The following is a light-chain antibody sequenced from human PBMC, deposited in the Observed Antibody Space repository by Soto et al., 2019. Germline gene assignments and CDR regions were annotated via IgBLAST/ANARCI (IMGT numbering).Light chain of an antibody. CDR1: QSVSSSY. CDR3: QQYGNSPVT. CDR2: GAS. Sequence: EIVLTQSPGTLSLSPGERATLSCRASQSVSSSYLAWYQQKPGQAPRHLIYGASSRATGIPDRFSGSGSGTDFTLTISRLEPEDFAVYYCQQYGNSPVTFGPGTKGDIK. J-gene: IGKJ3*01. V-gene: IGKV3-20*01.